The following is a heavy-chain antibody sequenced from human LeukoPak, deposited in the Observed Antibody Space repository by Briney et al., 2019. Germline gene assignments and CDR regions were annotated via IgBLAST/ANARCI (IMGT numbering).Heavy chain of an antibody. CDR2: VNPGDTIT. Sequence: GGSLRLSCAASGFTFSSYWMHWVRQAPGKGLVWVARVNPGDTITNYVDSVKGRFTISRDNAKNTVYLQMSSVRAEDTAVYYCVRVRLAVAVFDYWGQGTMVAVSS. V-gene: IGHV3-74*01. D-gene: IGHD6-19*01. J-gene: IGHJ4*02. CDR3: VRVRLAVAVFDY. CDR1: GFTFSSYW.